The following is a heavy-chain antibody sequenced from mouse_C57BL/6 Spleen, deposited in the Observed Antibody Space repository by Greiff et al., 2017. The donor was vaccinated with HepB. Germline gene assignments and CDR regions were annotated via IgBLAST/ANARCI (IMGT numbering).Heavy chain of an antibody. V-gene: IGHV1-22*01. CDR3: ARGGTGTYFDY. Sequence: DVQLQESGPELVKPGASVKMPCKASGYTFTDYNMHWVKQSHGKSLEWIGYINPNNGGTSYNQKFKGKATLTVNKSSSTAYMELRSLTSEDSAVYYCARGGTGTYFDYWGQGTTLTVSS. CDR2: INPNNGGT. D-gene: IGHD4-1*01. J-gene: IGHJ2*01. CDR1: GYTFTDYN.